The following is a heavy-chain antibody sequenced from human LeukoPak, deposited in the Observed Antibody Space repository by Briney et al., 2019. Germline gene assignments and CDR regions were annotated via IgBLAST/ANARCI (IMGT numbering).Heavy chain of an antibody. V-gene: IGHV3-23*01. Sequence: GGSLRLSCAASGFTFSSYAMSWVRQAPGKGLEWVSTISGSGGSTYYADSVKGRFTTSRDNTKNTLYLQMNSLRAEDTAVYHCAKDKRDGYNPLDYWGQGTLVTVSS. CDR1: GFTFSSYA. D-gene: IGHD5-24*01. CDR2: ISGSGGST. CDR3: AKDKRDGYNPLDY. J-gene: IGHJ4*02.